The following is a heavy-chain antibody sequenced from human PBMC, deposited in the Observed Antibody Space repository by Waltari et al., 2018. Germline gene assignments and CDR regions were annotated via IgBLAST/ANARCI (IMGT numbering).Heavy chain of an antibody. CDR3: AREAGIADGSPRWLDP. CDR2: IWHDGGNM. D-gene: IGHD6-13*01. V-gene: IGHV3-33*01. Sequence: QVQLVESGGGVVRPGRSLRLSCAASGFTFSVYGMHWVRQAPGKGLEWVAVIWHDGGNMYYADSVKGRFTVSRDNSKNTLDLQMNSLRAEDTAVYFCAREAGIADGSPRWLDPWGQGTLVTVSS. CDR1: GFTFSVYG. J-gene: IGHJ5*02.